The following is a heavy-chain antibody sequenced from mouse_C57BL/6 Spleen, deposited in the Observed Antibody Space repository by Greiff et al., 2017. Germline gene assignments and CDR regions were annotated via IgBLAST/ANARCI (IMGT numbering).Heavy chain of an antibody. V-gene: IGHV5-9-1*02. CDR1: GFTFSSYA. CDR3: TREEYEGFAY. Sequence: EVKVEESGAGLVKPGGSLKLSCAASGFTFSSYAMSWVRQTPEKRLEWVAYISGGGDYIYYADTVKGRFTITRDNAKTTLYLQMRSLKSEDTAMYYCTREEYEGFAYWGQGTLVTVSA. J-gene: IGHJ3*01. D-gene: IGHD2-10*02. CDR2: ISGGGDYI.